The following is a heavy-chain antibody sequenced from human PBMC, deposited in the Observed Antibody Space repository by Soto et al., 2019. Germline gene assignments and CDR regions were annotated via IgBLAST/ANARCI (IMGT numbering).Heavy chain of an antibody. D-gene: IGHD3-10*01. J-gene: IGHJ4*02. CDR1: GYTFTSYY. CDR3: ARDRAVLLWFGELFSYYFDY. CDR2: VNPSGGST. Sequence: ASVKVSCKASGYTFTSYYMHWVRQAPGQGLEWMGIVNPSGGSTSYAQKFQGRVTMTRDTSTSTVYMELSSLRSEDTAVYYCARDRAVLLWFGELFSYYFDYRGQGTLVTVSS. V-gene: IGHV1-46*01.